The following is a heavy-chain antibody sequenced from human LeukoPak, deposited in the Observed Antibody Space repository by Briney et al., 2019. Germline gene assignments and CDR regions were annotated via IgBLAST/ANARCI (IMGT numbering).Heavy chain of an antibody. CDR3: AKDHDSSGYYRLGRPYYFDY. CDR2: ISGSGGST. D-gene: IGHD3-22*01. Sequence: GGFLRLSCVASGFTFSSYAMSWVRQAPGKGLEWVSAISGSGGSTYYADSVKGRFTISRDNSKNTLYLQMNSLRAEDTAVYYCAKDHDSSGYYRLGRPYYFDYWGQGTLVTVSS. CDR1: GFTFSSYA. J-gene: IGHJ4*02. V-gene: IGHV3-23*01.